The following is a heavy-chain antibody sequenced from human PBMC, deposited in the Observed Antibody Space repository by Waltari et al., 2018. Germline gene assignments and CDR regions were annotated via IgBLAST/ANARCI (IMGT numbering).Heavy chain of an antibody. J-gene: IGHJ4*02. V-gene: IGHV4-34*01. Sequence: QVQLQQWGAGLLKPSETLSLTCAVYGGSFSGYYWSWIRQPPGKGLEWIGEINHSGSTNYNPSLKSRVTISVDTSKNQFSLKLSSVTAADTAVYYCARTRPAAGVWALRALDYWGQGTLVTVSS. CDR3: ARTRPAAGVWALRALDY. CDR1: GGSFSGYY. CDR2: INHSGST. D-gene: IGHD1-26*01.